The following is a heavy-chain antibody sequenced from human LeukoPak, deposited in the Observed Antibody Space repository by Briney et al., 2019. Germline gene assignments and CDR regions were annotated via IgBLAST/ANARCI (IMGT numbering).Heavy chain of an antibody. CDR3: AGAQSDSSGYYYVGDY. D-gene: IGHD3-22*01. J-gene: IGHJ4*02. CDR1: GFTLSDYY. CDR2: TRKKAKGYTT. Sequence: GGSLTLSCPASGFTLSDYYMDWVRQAPGQGLEWVGRTRKKAKGYTTEYAASVKGRFTISRDDSKNSVDLQMNRLITEDTAVYYCAGAQSDSSGYYYVGDYWGQGTLVTVSS. V-gene: IGHV3-72*01.